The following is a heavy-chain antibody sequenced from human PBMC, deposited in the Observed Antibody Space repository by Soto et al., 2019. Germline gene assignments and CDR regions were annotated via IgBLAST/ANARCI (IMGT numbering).Heavy chain of an antibody. Sequence: GGSMRLSCAASGFTFSSYAMSWVRQAPGKGLEWVSAISGSGGSTYYADSVKGRFTISRDNSKNTLYLQMNSLRAEDTAVYYCANWLLGELANGVWSHAFDIWGQGTMVTVSS. CDR2: ISGSGGST. V-gene: IGHV3-23*01. D-gene: IGHD2-8*01. CDR1: GFTFSSYA. CDR3: ANWLLGELANGVWSHAFDI. J-gene: IGHJ3*02.